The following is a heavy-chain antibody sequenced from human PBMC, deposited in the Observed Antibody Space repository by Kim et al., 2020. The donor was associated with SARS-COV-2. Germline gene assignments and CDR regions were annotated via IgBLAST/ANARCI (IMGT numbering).Heavy chain of an antibody. J-gene: IGHJ4*02. CDR2: IIHMFGTT. V-gene: IGHV1-69*13. D-gene: IGHD5-12*01. CDR1: GGTFRHYA. Sequence: SVKVSCKASGGTFRHYAISWVRQAPGQGLEWMGGIIHMFGTTKYAQKFQDRLTISADESTSTGYMELSSLRSEDTGVYYCARTTGGYSGYDYLDFWGQGTLVIVYS. CDR3: ARTTGGYSGYDYLDF.